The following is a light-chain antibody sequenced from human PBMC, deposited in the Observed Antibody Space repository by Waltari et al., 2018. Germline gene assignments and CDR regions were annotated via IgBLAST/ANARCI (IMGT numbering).Light chain of an antibody. CDR2: VAS. J-gene: IGKJ1*01. V-gene: IGKV3-15*01. CDR3: QQYKNWPRT. CDR1: QSISSN. Sequence: EIVMTQSPATLSVSPGERATLSCRASQSISSNLAWYRQKPGQAPRLLIYVASTRATGIPARFSGSGSGTEFTLTISMQSEDFAVYYCQQYKNWPRTFGQGTKVEIK.